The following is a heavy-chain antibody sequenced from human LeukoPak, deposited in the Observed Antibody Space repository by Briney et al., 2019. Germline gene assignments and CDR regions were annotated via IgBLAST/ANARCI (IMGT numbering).Heavy chain of an antibody. V-gene: IGHV4-39*07. Sequence: SETLSLTCTVSGGSISSSSYYWGWIRQPPGKGLEWIGSMSSSGISTYSPSLKSRVTISIDTSRNQFSMNLNSVTAADTAVYYCAKGAGPPWFDPWGQGTLVTVSS. CDR2: MSSSGIS. CDR1: GGSISSSSYY. J-gene: IGHJ5*02. D-gene: IGHD6-19*01. CDR3: AKGAGPPWFDP.